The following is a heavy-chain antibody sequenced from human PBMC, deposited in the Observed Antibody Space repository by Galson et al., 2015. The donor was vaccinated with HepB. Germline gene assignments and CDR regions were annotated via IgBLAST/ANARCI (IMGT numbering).Heavy chain of an antibody. J-gene: IGHJ4*02. V-gene: IGHV3-21*01. D-gene: IGHD4-17*01. Sequence: SLGLACAASGFTFSGYTMNWVRQAQGTGLEGVSASSSGSNYIYYTDAVQGRYRISRDNAKNSVYLQMNSLRAEDTSVYYCAREWSMTTVTTNYRDPGYWGQGTLVTVSS. CDR2: SSSGSNYI. CDR3: AREWSMTTVTTNYRDPGY. CDR1: GFTFSGYT.